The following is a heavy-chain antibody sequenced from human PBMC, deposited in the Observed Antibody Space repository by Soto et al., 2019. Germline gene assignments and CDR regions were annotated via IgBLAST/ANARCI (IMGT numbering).Heavy chain of an antibody. CDR2: IAYDGSNK. CDR1: GFTFSSYG. D-gene: IGHD1-26*01. CDR3: AKDRRYSGSDRARLDY. J-gene: IGHJ4*02. Sequence: QVQLVESGGGVVQPGRSLRLSCAASGFTFSSYGMHWVRQAPGKGLEWVAVIAYDGSNKYYADSVKGRFTISRDNSKNTLYLQMNSLRAEDTAVYYCAKDRRYSGSDRARLDYWGQGTLVTVSS. V-gene: IGHV3-30*18.